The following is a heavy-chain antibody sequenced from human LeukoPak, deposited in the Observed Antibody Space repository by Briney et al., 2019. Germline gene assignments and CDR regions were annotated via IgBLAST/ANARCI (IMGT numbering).Heavy chain of an antibody. J-gene: IGHJ4*02. CDR3: ARVDIVVVPAARPGY. Sequence: GGSLRLSCAASGFTFSSYSMNWVRQAPGKGLEWVSSISSSSSYIYYADSVKGRFTISRDNAKNSLYLQMNSLRAEDTAVYYCARVDIVVVPAARPGYWGQGTLVTVSS. CDR2: ISSSSSYI. V-gene: IGHV3-21*01. CDR1: GFTFSSYS. D-gene: IGHD2-2*01.